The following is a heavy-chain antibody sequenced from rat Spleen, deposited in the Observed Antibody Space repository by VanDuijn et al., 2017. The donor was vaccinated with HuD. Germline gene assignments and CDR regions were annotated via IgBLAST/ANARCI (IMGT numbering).Heavy chain of an antibody. Sequence: EVQLVESGGGLVQPGRSMKLSCAASGFTFSSFPMAWVRQAPTKGLEWVATIFYDGSGTYYRDSVKGRFTMSRDNAKSTLYLQMDSLRSEDTATYYCATDGYYDGTYYSVYAMDAWGQGASVTVSS. CDR1: GFTFSSFP. D-gene: IGHD1-12*02. CDR3: ATDGYYDGTYYSVYAMDA. J-gene: IGHJ4*01. CDR2: IFYDGSGT. V-gene: IGHV5-46*01.